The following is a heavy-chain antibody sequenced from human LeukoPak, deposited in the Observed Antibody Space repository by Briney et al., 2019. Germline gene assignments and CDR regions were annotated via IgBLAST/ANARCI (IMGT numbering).Heavy chain of an antibody. V-gene: IGHV3-66*01. D-gene: IGHD4-17*01. J-gene: IGHJ6*02. CDR3: ARESVSGTEDYYYYYGMDV. CDR1: GFTVSSNY. CDR2: IYSGGST. Sequence: PGGSLRLSCAASGFTVSSNYMSWVRQAPGKGLEWVSVIYSGGSTYYADSVKGRFTISRDNSKNTLYLQMNSLRAEDTAVYYCARESVSGTEDYYYYYGMDVWGQGTTVTVSS.